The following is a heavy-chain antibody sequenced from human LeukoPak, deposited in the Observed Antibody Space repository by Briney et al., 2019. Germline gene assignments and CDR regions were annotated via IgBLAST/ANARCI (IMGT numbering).Heavy chain of an antibody. Sequence: PGGSLRLSCAGSGFTFTSYAMSWVRQAPGKGLEWVGRIKSKTDGGTTDNAAPGKGRFTIARDESKNRMYLKRKSLKTEHPAVYYCTPDPIQLWSVRWGQGTLVTVSS. V-gene: IGHV3-15*01. CDR1: GFTFTSYA. CDR3: TPDPIQLWSVR. CDR2: IKSKTDGGTT. D-gene: IGHD5-18*01. J-gene: IGHJ4*02.